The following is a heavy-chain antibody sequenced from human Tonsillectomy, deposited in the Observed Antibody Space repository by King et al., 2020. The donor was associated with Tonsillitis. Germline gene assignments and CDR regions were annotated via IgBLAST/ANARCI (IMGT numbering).Heavy chain of an antibody. J-gene: IGHJ4*02. CDR1: GFTFSSYG. CDR3: AKDTPYMPPPS. D-gene: IGHD2-2*01. Sequence: VQLVESGGGVVQPGRSLRLSCLASGFTFSSYGMHWVRQAPGKGLEWVAVISKDGDIEYYADSVKGRFTISRDNSKNTLYLQMNSLRGDDTAVYYCAKDTPYMPPPSWGQGTQVTVSS. CDR2: ISKDGDIE. V-gene: IGHV3-30*18.